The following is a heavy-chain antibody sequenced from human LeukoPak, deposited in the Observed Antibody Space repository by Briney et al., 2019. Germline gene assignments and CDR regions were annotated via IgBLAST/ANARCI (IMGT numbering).Heavy chain of an antibody. CDR3: ARVREATVVTGDYDY. J-gene: IGHJ4*02. D-gene: IGHD2-15*01. V-gene: IGHV1-46*01. Sequence: ASVTVSCKASGYTFTSYYMHWVRQAPGQGLEWMGIINPSGGSTSYAQKFQGRVTMTRDTSTSTVYMELSSLRSEDTAVYYCARVREATVVTGDYDYWGQGTLVTVSS. CDR1: GYTFTSYY. CDR2: INPSGGST.